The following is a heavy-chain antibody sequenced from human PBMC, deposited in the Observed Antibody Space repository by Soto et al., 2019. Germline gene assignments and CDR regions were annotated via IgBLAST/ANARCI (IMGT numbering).Heavy chain of an antibody. D-gene: IGHD6-19*01. V-gene: IGHV3-30*18. CDR2: ISYDENIK. CDR1: GFTFSSYG. CDR3: AKDGKVPGYSSGWTFGH. Sequence: QVQLVESGGGVVQPGRSLRLSCAASGFTFSSYGMHWVRQAPGKGLEWVAIISYDENIKYYADSVKGRFTISRDTSKNTLYLQMNSLRAEDTAVYYCAKDGKVPGYSSGWTFGHWGQGTLVTVSS. J-gene: IGHJ4*02.